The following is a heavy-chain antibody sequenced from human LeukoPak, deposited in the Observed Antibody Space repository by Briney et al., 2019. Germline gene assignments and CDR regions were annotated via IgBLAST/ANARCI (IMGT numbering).Heavy chain of an antibody. V-gene: IGHV3-48*04. CDR1: GFIFSSYS. J-gene: IGHJ4*02. D-gene: IGHD2-15*01. CDR2: ISSSGSTI. Sequence: GGSLRLSCVASGFIFSSYSMNWVRQAPGKGLEWVLYISSSGSTIYYADSVKCRFTISRDISKNSLYLQMNSLRAEDTAFYYCAREGVVVGRDFYYWGQGTLVTVSS. CDR3: AREGVVVGRDFYY.